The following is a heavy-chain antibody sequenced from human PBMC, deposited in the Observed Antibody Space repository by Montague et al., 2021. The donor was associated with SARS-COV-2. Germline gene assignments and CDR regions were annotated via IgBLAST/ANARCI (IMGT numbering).Heavy chain of an antibody. CDR1: GGSISSSSYY. J-gene: IGHJ3*02. CDR3: ARQENSSGWFKPDAFDI. Sequence: SETLSLTCTVSGGSISSSSYYWGWIRQPPGKGLEWIGSIYYSGSTYYNPSLKSRVTISVDTSKNQLSLKLSSMTAADTAVYYCARQENSSGWFKPDAFDIWGQGTMVTVSS. CDR2: IYYSGST. V-gene: IGHV4-39*01. D-gene: IGHD6-19*01.